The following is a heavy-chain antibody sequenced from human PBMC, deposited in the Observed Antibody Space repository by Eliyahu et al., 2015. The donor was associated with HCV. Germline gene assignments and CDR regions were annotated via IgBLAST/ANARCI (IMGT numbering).Heavy chain of an antibody. D-gene: IGHD2-8*01. J-gene: IGHJ4*02. V-gene: IGHV3-33*01. CDR3: ARAGVSLGVDY. Sequence: QVQLLESGGGEVQPGRSLXLXCAASXFTFNNYAMHWVRQAPGKGLEWVAIIWYDGSNKXYADSVKGRFTISRDNPKNTLYLQMNSLRVEDTAVYYCARAGVSLGVDYWGQGTLVTVSS. CDR2: IWYDGSNK. CDR1: XFTFNNYA.